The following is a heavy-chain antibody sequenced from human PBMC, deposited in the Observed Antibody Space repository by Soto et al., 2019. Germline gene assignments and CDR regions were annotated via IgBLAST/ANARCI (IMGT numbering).Heavy chain of an antibody. D-gene: IGHD6-6*01. CDR1: GFTFSGYE. Sequence: GGSLRLSCTASGFTFSGYEMNWVRHAPGKGLEWVSYIRSSGSTIYYADSVKGRFTISRDNANNSLYLQMNSLRAEDMAVYYCARDESIAGRPYNCFDHWGQGTLVTVSS. J-gene: IGHJ5*02. CDR2: IRSSGSTI. V-gene: IGHV3-48*03. CDR3: ARDESIAGRPYNCFDH.